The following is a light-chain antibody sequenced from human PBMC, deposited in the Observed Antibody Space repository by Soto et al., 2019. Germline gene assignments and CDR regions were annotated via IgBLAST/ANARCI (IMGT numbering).Light chain of an antibody. Sequence: DIVMTQTPLSLSVTPGQPASISCKSSQSLLHTDGKTYLYWYLQKPGQPPRLLIYGASTRATGIPARFSGSGSGTEFTLTISSLQSEDFAVYYCQQYGSSGTFGQGTKVDIK. CDR2: GAS. CDR1: QSLLHTDGKTY. V-gene: IGKV2D-29*01. CDR3: QQYGSSGT. J-gene: IGKJ1*01.